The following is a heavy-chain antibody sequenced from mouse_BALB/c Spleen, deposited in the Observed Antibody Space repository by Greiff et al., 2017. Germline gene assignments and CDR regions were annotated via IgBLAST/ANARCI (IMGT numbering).Heavy chain of an antibody. D-gene: IGHD2-1*01. CDR3: SLYYGFAY. CDR1: GYTFTDHA. J-gene: IGHJ3*01. V-gene: IGHV1S53*02. CDR2: ISPGNGDI. Sequence: QVQLQQPGSELVRPGASVKISCKASGYTFTDHAIHWVKQKPEQGLEWIGYISPGNGDIKYNEKFKGKATLTADKSSSTAYMQLNSLTSEDSAVYFCSLYYGFAYWGQGTLVTVSA.